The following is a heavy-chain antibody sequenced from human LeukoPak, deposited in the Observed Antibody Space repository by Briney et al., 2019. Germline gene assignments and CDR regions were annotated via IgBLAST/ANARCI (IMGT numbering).Heavy chain of an antibody. D-gene: IGHD2-2*01. J-gene: IGHJ4*02. Sequence: PGGSLRLSCAASGFTFSSYAMSWVRQAPGKGLEGVSAISGSGGSTYYADPVKGRFTISRDNSKNTLYLQMNSLRAEDTAVYYCAKDIVVVPAADFDYWGQGTLVTVSS. V-gene: IGHV3-23*01. CDR1: GFTFSSYA. CDR2: ISGSGGST. CDR3: AKDIVVVPAADFDY.